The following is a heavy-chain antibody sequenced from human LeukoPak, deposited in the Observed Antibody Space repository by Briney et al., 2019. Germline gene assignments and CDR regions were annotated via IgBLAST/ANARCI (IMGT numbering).Heavy chain of an antibody. V-gene: IGHV3-49*03. CDR3: TRDGYSSGWYPYAGSFQH. D-gene: IGHD6-19*01. CDR2: IRSKAYGGTT. Sequence: GGSLRLSCTASGFTFGVYAMSWFRQAPGKGREWVGFIRSKAYGGTTEYAASVKGRFTISRDDSKSIAYLQMNSLKTEDTAVYYCTRDGYSSGWYPYAGSFQHWGQGTLVTVSS. J-gene: IGHJ1*01. CDR1: GFTFGVYA.